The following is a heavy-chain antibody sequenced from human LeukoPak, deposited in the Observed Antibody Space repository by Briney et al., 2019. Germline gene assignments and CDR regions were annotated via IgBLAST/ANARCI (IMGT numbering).Heavy chain of an antibody. CDR2: IYYSGST. V-gene: IGHV4-59*01. J-gene: IGHJ6*02. CDR3: ARDLGSSPLNYYYYGMDV. Sequence: PSETLSLTCTVSGASISSDYWGWIRQPPGKGLEWIGYIYYSGSTKYNPSLKSRVTISVDTSKNQFSLKLSPVTAADTAVYYCARDLGSSPLNYYYYGMDVWGQGTTVTVSS. CDR1: GASISSDY. D-gene: IGHD6-13*01.